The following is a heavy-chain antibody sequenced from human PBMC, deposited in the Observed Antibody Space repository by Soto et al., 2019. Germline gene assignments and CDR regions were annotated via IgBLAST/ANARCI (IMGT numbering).Heavy chain of an antibody. D-gene: IGHD3-16*02. J-gene: IGHJ5*02. CDR2: FDPEDGET. CDR3: ATIDYDYVWGSYRPPRCWFDP. Sequence: ASVKVSCKVSGYTLTELSMHWVRQAPGKGLEWMGGFDPEDGETIYAQKFQGRVTMTEDTSADTAYMELSSLRSEDTAVYYCATIDYDYVWGSYRPPRCWFDPWGQGTLVTVSS. CDR1: GYTLTELS. V-gene: IGHV1-24*01.